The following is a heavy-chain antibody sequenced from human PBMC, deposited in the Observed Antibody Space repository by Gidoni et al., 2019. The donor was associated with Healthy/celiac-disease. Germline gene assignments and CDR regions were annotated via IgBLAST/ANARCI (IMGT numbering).Heavy chain of an antibody. Sequence: EVQLVQSGAEVKKPGESLKISCKGSGYSFTSYWIGWVRQMPGKGLEWMGIIYPGDSDTRYSPSIQGQVTISADKSISTAYLQWSSLKASDTAMYYCARLHTYYYDSSGYPGAFDIWGQGTMVTVSS. CDR3: ARLHTYYYDSSGYPGAFDI. D-gene: IGHD3-22*01. V-gene: IGHV5-51*01. CDR1: GYSFTSYW. J-gene: IGHJ3*02. CDR2: IYPGDSDT.